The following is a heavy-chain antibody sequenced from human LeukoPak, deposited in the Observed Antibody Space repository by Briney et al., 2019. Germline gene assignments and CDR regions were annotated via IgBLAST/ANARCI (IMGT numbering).Heavy chain of an antibody. CDR1: GGTFSSYA. Sequence: SVKVSCKASGGTFSSYAISWVRQAPGQGLEWMGRLIPIFGIANYAQKFQGRVTITADKSTSTAYMELSSLRSEDTAVYYCARDGDSPINSGSYYNWFDPWGQGTLVTVSS. J-gene: IGHJ5*02. V-gene: IGHV1-69*04. D-gene: IGHD3-10*01. CDR2: LIPIFGIA. CDR3: ARDGDSPINSGSYYNWFDP.